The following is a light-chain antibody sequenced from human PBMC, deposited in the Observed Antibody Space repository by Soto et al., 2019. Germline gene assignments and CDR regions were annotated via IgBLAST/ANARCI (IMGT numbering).Light chain of an antibody. J-gene: IGKJ2*01. Sequence: EIVLTQSPGTLSLSPGERATLSCKASQSVTSRYLAWYQQKPGQAPRLLIYGASSRATGIPDRFSGSGSGTDFTLTISRLEPEDFAGYFCQQYNISPEYTVGQRTKLEIK. CDR3: QQYNISPEYT. CDR2: GAS. CDR1: QSVTSRY. V-gene: IGKV3-20*01.